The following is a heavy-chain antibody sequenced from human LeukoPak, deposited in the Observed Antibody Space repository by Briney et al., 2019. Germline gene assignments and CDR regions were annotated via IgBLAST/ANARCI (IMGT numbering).Heavy chain of an antibody. CDR1: GGSLRSSGHW. V-gene: IGHV4-39*02. CDR2: IHYSGKV. Sequence: SETLSLTCTVSGGSLRSSGHWWVWIRQPPGKGLEWIGSIHYSGKVYYNPSLKSRVTTSVDTSTDQFSLRLSSATAADTAVYYCAREMVITSRPGYYYYGMDVWGQGTTVTVSS. CDR3: AREMVITSRPGYYYYGMDV. J-gene: IGHJ6*02. D-gene: IGHD3-22*01.